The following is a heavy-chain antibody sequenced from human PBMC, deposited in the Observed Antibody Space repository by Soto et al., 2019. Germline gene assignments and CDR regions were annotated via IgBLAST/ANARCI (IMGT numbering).Heavy chain of an antibody. CDR3: ARDKDYGSGSYAALDI. V-gene: IGHV1-2*04. CDR1: GYTFTGYY. D-gene: IGHD3-10*01. J-gene: IGHJ3*02. Sequence: VASVKVSCKASGYTFTGYYMHWVRQAPGQGLEWMGWINPNSGGTNYAQKFQGWVTMTRDTSISTAYMELSRLRSDDTAVYYCARDKDYGSGSYAALDIWGQGTMVTVSS. CDR2: INPNSGGT.